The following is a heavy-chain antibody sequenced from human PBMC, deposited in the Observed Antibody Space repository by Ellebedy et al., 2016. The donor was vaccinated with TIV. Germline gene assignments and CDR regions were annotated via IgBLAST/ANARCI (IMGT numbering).Heavy chain of an antibody. Sequence: GESLKISCAASGFTFSSYGMHWVRQAPGKGLEWVAVIWYDGSNKYYADSVKGRFTISRDNSKNTLYLQMNSLRAEDTAVYYCARDRVGYSSSSAYYYYGMDVWGQGTTVTVSS. D-gene: IGHD6-6*01. CDR2: IWYDGSNK. V-gene: IGHV3-33*01. CDR3: ARDRVGYSSSSAYYYYGMDV. J-gene: IGHJ6*02. CDR1: GFTFSSYG.